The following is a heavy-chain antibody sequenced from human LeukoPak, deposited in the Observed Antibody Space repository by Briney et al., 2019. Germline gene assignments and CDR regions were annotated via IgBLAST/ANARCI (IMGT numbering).Heavy chain of an antibody. J-gene: IGHJ5*02. V-gene: IGHV4-61*01. CDR2: IRYSGHT. Sequence: SGTLSLTCTVSGDSVSNDRYYWTWIRQSPGKGLEWIAYIRYSGHTNYNPSLDTRVTISLDASKNQLSLRLYSVTAADTAMYYCARYNWNTWFDPWGQGALVTVSS. D-gene: IGHD1-1*01. CDR3: ARYNWNTWFDP. CDR1: GDSVSNDRYY.